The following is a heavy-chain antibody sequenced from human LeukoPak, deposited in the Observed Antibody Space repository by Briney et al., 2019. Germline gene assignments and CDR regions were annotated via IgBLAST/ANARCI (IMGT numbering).Heavy chain of an antibody. V-gene: IGHV3-11*01. J-gene: IGHJ4*02. CDR3: AREVAAAGTRLGIFDY. CDR2: ISSSGSTI. CDR1: GFTLSDYY. D-gene: IGHD6-13*01. Sequence: GGSLRLSCAASGFTLSDYYMSWIRPAPGKGLEGVSYISSSGSTIYYADSVKGRFTISRDNAKNSLYLQMNSLRAEDTAVYYCAREVAAAGTRLGIFDYWGQGTLVTVSS.